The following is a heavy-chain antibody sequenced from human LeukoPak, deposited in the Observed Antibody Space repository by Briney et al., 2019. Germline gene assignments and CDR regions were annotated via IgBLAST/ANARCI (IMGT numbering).Heavy chain of an antibody. Sequence: GGSLRLSCAASGFTFSSYGMTWVRQAPGKGLDWVAFINHDNSNKNYADSVRGRFTISRDNSKNTLYLQMNSLRAEDTAVYFCARGDKMLTWRRTYNRFDPWGQRKLVTVSS. V-gene: IGHV3-30*02. CDR3: ARGDKMLTWRRTYNRFDP. CDR2: INHDNSNK. D-gene: IGHD3-16*01. J-gene: IGHJ5*02. CDR1: GFTFSSYG.